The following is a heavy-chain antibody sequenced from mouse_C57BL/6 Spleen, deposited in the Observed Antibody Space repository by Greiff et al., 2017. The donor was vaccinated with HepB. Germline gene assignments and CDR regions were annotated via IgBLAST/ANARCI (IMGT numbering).Heavy chain of an antibody. J-gene: IGHJ2*01. V-gene: IGHV1-82*01. Sequence: VQLQESGPELVKPGASVKISCKASGYAFSSSWMNWVKQRPGKGLEWIGRIYPGDGDTNYNGKFKGKATLTADKSSSTAYMQLSSLTSEDSAVYFCARLPLGRGDYWGQGTTLTVSS. CDR3: ARLPLGRGDY. D-gene: IGHD4-1*01. CDR1: GYAFSSSW. CDR2: IYPGDGDT.